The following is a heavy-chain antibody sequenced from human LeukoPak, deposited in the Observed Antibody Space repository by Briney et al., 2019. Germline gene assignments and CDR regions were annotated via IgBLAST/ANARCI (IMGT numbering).Heavy chain of an antibody. CDR2: INRSGST. CDR3: ARAQLATIAVAAIDY. Sequence: SETLSLTCAVYGGSFSGYYWSWIRQPPGKGLEWIGEINRSGSTNYNPSLKSRVIISVDTSKNQFSLKLSSVTAADTAVYYCARAQLATIAVAAIDYWGQGTLVTVSS. D-gene: IGHD6-19*01. CDR1: GGSFSGYY. V-gene: IGHV4-34*01. J-gene: IGHJ4*02.